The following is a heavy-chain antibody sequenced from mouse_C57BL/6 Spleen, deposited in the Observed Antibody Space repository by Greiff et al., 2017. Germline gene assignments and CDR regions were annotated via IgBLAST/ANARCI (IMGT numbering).Heavy chain of an antibody. CDR3: VRERGDGYYTGDYFDY. J-gene: IGHJ2*01. CDR2: IRSKSSNYAT. CDR1: GFTFNTYA. Sequence: EVQLVESGGGLVQPKGSLKLSCAASGFTFNTYAMHWVRQAPGKGLEWVARIRSKSSNYATYYADSVKDRFTISRDDSQSMLYLQMNNLKTEDTAMYYCVRERGDGYYTGDYFDYWGQGTTLTVSS. D-gene: IGHD2-3*01. V-gene: IGHV10-3*01.